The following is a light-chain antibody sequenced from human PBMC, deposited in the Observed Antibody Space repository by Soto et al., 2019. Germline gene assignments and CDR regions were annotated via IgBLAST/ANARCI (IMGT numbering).Light chain of an antibody. J-gene: IGKJ4*01. Sequence: IVLTQSPGTLSLSPGERANLSCRASQSIGDYLAWYQHKPAQAPRLLIYDASKRATGIPARFNGSGSGTDFTLTISTLEPEDFAVYYCQQRSSWLTFGGGTKVDIK. CDR2: DAS. CDR1: QSIGDY. V-gene: IGKV3-11*01. CDR3: QQRSSWLT.